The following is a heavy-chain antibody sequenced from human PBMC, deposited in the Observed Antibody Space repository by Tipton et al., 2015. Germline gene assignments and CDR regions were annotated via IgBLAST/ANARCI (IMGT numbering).Heavy chain of an antibody. CDR3: TCVPYDFWSGYYTY. V-gene: IGHV3-73*01. Sequence: SLRLSCAASGFTFIGSAMRWVRQASGKGLEWVGRIRSKSNNYATAYAASVKGRFTISRDDSKNTAYLQMNRLKTEDTAVYYCTCVPYDFWSGYYTYWGQGTLVTVSS. D-gene: IGHD3-3*01. J-gene: IGHJ4*02. CDR2: IRSKSNNYAT. CDR1: GFTFIGSA.